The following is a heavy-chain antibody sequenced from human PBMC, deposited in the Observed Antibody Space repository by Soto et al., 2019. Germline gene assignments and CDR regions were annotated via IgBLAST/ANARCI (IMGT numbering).Heavy chain of an antibody. CDR1: GGSISSYY. CDR3: ARGRWAPGRYYMDV. CDR2: IYYSGST. D-gene: IGHD3-10*01. Sequence: PSETLSLTCTVSGGSISSYYWSRIRQPPGKGLEWIGYIYYSGSTNYNPSLKSRVTISVDTSKNQFSLKLSSVTAADTAVYYCARGRWAPGRYYMDVWGKGTTVTVS. V-gene: IGHV4-59*01. J-gene: IGHJ6*03.